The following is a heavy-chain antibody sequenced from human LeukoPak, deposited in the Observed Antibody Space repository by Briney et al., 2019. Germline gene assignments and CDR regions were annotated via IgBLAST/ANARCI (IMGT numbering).Heavy chain of an antibody. CDR3: ARQEVTMIVVVITTSWFDP. CDR1: GGSISSSSYY. D-gene: IGHD3-22*01. Sequence: SETLSLTCTVSGGSISSSSYYWGWIRQPPGKGLEWIGSIYYSGSTYYNPSLKSRVTISVDTSKNQFSLKLSSVTAADTAVYYCARQEVTMIVVVITTSWFDPWGQGILVTVSS. V-gene: IGHV4-39*01. CDR2: IYYSGST. J-gene: IGHJ5*02.